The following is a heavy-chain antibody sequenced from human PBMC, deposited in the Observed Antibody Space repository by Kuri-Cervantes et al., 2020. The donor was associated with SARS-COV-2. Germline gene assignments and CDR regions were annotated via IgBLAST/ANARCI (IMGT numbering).Heavy chain of an antibody. D-gene: IGHD2-15*01. J-gene: IGHJ6*02. CDR1: GGSVSSGSCY. V-gene: IGHV4-61*01. Sequence: GSLRLSCTVSGGSVSSGSCYWGGNRQPPGKGLECVGYLYYSGSTNYNPSLKSRVTISVDTSKNQFSLKLSSVTAADTAVYYCARGRSSRGYCSGVSRICRYYYYGMDVWGQGTTVTVSS. CDR2: LYYSGST. CDR3: ARGRSSRGYCSGVSRICRYYYYGMDV.